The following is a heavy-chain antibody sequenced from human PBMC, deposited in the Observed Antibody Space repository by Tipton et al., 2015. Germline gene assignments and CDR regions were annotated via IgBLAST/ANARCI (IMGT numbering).Heavy chain of an antibody. CDR2: IIPIFGTT. CDR3: ASAEFRGTFYDY. V-gene: IGHV1-69*06. D-gene: IGHD1-26*01. Sequence: QLVQSGAEVKKPGSSVKVSCKASGGAFSTNAITWVRQAPGQGLEWMGGIIPIFGTTNYAQKFLDRVTITRDRSMRTAYMELSSLGSEDTAIYYCASAEFRGTFYDYWGQGTLVTVSS. CDR1: GGAFSTNA. J-gene: IGHJ4*02.